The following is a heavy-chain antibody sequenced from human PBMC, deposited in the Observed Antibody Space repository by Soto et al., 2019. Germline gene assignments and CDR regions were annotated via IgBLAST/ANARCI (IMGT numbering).Heavy chain of an antibody. CDR3: ARDPEGINDVDY. J-gene: IGHJ4*02. Sequence: EVQLVESGGGLVQPGGSLRLSCAASGFTFSNYGMNWARQAPGRGLEWVTHINAPGETKSYSDSVKGRFTISRDDAKNSLYLQMNSLTADDTAIYYCARDPEGINDVDYWGQGTLVTVSS. CDR2: INAPGETK. CDR1: GFTFSNYG. D-gene: IGHD1-1*01. V-gene: IGHV3-48*04.